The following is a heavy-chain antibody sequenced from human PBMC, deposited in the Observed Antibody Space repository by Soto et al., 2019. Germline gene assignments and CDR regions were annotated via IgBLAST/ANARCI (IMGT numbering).Heavy chain of an antibody. CDR3: VKSYSGTYYY. CDR1: GFIFSKYY. D-gene: IGHD1-26*01. CDR2: INPSGTST. Sequence: ASVKVSCKASGFIFSKYYMHSLRQAPGQGLGWVGIINPSGTSTYYADSVKDRFTISRDNSKNTLYLQMSSLRGDDTAVYYCVKSYSGTYYYWGQGTLVPVSS. J-gene: IGHJ4*02. V-gene: IGHV1-46*04.